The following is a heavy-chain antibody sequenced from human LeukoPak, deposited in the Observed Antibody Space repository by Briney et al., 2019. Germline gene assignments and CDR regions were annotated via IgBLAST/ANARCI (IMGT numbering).Heavy chain of an antibody. CDR3: ARETAAAGTWFDP. J-gene: IGHJ5*02. V-gene: IGHV4-59*01. D-gene: IGHD6-13*01. CDR2: IYYGGST. Sequence: PSETLSLTCTVSGGSISSYYWSWIRQPPGKGLEWIGYIYYGGSTNYNPSLKSRVTISVDTSKNQFSLKLSSVTAADTAVYYCARETAAAGTWFDPWGQGTPVTVSS. CDR1: GGSISSYY.